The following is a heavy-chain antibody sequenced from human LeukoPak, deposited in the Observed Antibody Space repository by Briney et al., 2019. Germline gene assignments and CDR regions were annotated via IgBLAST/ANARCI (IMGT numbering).Heavy chain of an antibody. J-gene: IGHJ3*02. CDR1: GGSFSGYY. D-gene: IGHD3-10*01. Sequence: KPSETLSLTCAVYGGSFSGYYWSWIRQPPGKGLEWIGEINHSGSTNYNPSPKSRVTISVDTSKNQFSLKLSSVTAADTAVYYCARSGVLLWFGELSPAFDIWGQGTMVTVSS. V-gene: IGHV4-34*01. CDR2: INHSGST. CDR3: ARSGVLLWFGELSPAFDI.